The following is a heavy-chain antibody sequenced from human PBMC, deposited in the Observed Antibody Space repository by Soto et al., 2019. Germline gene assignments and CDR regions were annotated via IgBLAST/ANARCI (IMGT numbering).Heavy chain of an antibody. V-gene: IGHV1-18*01. Sequence: QVQLVQSGAEVKKPGASVKVSCKASGSTFTSYGISWVRQSPGQGLEWMGWISAYNGNTNYEKKLQGGVTTTPNPAAITSYMELGSLRPADPAVCYCARGYYYGSGGAYWGQGTLVTVSS. CDR1: GSTFTSYG. CDR2: ISAYNGNT. D-gene: IGHD3-10*01. J-gene: IGHJ4*02. CDR3: ARGYYYGSGGAY.